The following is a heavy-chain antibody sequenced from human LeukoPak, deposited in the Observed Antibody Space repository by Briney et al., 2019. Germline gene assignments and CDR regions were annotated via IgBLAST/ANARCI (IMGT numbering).Heavy chain of an antibody. V-gene: IGHV5-51*01. CDR1: EYTFTNSW. Sequence: GESLKISCKASEYTFTNSWIGWVRQMPGKGLEWMGTIYPADSDTRYSPSFQGQVTISVDKSINTAYLQWSSLKASDTAMYYCARLSGGSPWGQGTLVTVSS. CDR2: IYPADSDT. CDR3: ARLSGGSP. D-gene: IGHD2-15*01. J-gene: IGHJ5*02.